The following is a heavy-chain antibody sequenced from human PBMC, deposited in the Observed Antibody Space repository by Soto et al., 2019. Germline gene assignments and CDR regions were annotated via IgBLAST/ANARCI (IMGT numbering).Heavy chain of an antibody. D-gene: IGHD3-16*01. CDR2: ISPYTGNT. CDR3: VMVDNYVTPTPQDV. V-gene: IGHV1-18*01. Sequence: QVQLVQSGDEVKKPGASVKVSCRASGYIFVNYGIAWVRQAPGQGLEWMGWISPYTGNTHSATTVQGRLTMTTDTSTSTAYMDLRSLTSEDTAVYYCVMVDNYVTPTPQDVWGQGTTVNVSS. CDR1: GYIFVNYG. J-gene: IGHJ6*02.